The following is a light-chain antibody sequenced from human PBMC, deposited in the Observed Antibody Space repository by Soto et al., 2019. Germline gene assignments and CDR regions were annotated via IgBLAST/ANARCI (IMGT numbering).Light chain of an antibody. CDR2: EVS. J-gene: IGLJ2*01. CDR1: SSDVGGNNY. Sequence: QSALTQPPSASGSPGQSVTISCTGTSSDVGGNNYVSWYQQHPGKAPKLLIYEVSKRPSGVPDRFSGSKSGNTASLTVSGLQAEDEADYYCSSCAGNTLGVFCGGTKVTVL. CDR3: SSCAGNTLGV. V-gene: IGLV2-8*01.